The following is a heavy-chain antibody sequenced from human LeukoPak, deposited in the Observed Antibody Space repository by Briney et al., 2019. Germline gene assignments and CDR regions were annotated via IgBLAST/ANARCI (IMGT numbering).Heavy chain of an antibody. CDR2: IYYSGST. Sequence: SETLSLTRTVSVGSISSYYWSWIRQPPGKGLEWIGYIYYSGSTNYNPSLKSRVTISVDTSKNQFSLKLSSVTAADTAVYYCARQAPIDYYYGMDVWGQGTTVTVSS. CDR1: VGSISSYY. V-gene: IGHV4-59*08. CDR3: ARQAPIDYYYGMDV. J-gene: IGHJ6*02.